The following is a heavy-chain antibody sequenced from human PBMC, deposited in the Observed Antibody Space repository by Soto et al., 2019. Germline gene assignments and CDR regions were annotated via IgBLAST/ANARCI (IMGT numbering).Heavy chain of an antibody. Sequence: PSETLSLTCSVSGGSIGSVGHYWTWIRQQPGKGLEWIEYIYYSGSTDYNPSLKSRVTISVDRSKNQFSLNLSSVTAADTAIYYCARESGGYDSSTRYGLDVWGQGTTVTVSS. J-gene: IGHJ6*02. CDR3: ARESGGYDSSTRYGLDV. D-gene: IGHD6-25*01. V-gene: IGHV4-31*03. CDR2: IYYSGST. CDR1: GGSIGSVGHY.